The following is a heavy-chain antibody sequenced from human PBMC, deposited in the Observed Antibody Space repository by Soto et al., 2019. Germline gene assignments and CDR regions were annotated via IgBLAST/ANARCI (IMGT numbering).Heavy chain of an antibody. V-gene: IGHV3-23*01. CDR1: GCTFSSYA. CDR2: ISGSGDAT. CDR3: AKYVSSGAGVVYYYGMDV. J-gene: IGHJ6*02. D-gene: IGHD6-19*01. Sequence: GGSLRVSCAAAGCTFSSYARTWVRQAPGKGLEWVSAISGSGDATYYADSVKGRFTISRDNSRNTLYLQMNSLRVEDTAVYYCAKYVSSGAGVVYYYGMDVWGQGTTVTVSS.